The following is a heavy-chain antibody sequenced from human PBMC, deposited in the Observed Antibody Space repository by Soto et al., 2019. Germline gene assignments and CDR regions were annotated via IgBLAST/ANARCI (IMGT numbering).Heavy chain of an antibody. V-gene: IGHV1-2*04. J-gene: IGHJ6*02. Sequence: GASVKVSCKASGYTFTGYYMHWVRQAPGQGLEWMGWINPNSGGTNYAQKFQGWVTMTRDTSISTAYMELSRLRSDDTAVYYCARGGIAVAGSGYHYYGLAVWGQGTTVLVSS. CDR1: GYTFTGYY. D-gene: IGHD6-19*01. CDR3: ARGGIAVAGSGYHYYGLAV. CDR2: INPNSGGT.